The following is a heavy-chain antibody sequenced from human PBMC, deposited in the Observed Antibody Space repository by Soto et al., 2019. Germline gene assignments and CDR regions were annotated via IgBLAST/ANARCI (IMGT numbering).Heavy chain of an antibody. V-gene: IGHV3-30-3*01. Sequence: QVQLVESGGGVVQPGRSLRLSCAASGFTFSSYAMHWVRQAPGKGLEWVAVISYDGSNKYYADSVKGRFTISRDNSKNTLYLQMNSLRAEDTAVYYCARGGYGGGSYNWFDPWGQGTLVTVSS. J-gene: IGHJ5*02. CDR1: GFTFSSYA. CDR2: ISYDGSNK. D-gene: IGHD5-18*01. CDR3: ARGGYGGGSYNWFDP.